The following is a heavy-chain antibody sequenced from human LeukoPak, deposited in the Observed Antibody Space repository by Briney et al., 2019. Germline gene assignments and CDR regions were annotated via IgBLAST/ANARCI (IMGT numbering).Heavy chain of an antibody. CDR1: GFTFSSYW. Sequence: PGGSLRLSCAASGFTFSSYWMSWVRQAPGKGLEWVANIKQDGSEKYYVDSVKGRFTISRDNAKNSLYLQMNSLRAEDTAVYYCARQGDSSGWDLDWYFDLWGRGTLVTVSS. V-gene: IGHV3-7*01. CDR2: IKQDGSEK. J-gene: IGHJ2*01. CDR3: ARQGDSSGWDLDWYFDL. D-gene: IGHD6-19*01.